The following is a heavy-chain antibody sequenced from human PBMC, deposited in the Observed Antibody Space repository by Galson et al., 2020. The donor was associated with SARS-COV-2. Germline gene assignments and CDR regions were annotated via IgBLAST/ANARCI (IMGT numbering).Heavy chain of an antibody. CDR3: ARGTLHPGHLPVRGYCSGGSCYPITGYYYYGMDV. CDR2: INHSGST. Sequence: SETLSLTCAVYGGSFSGYYWSWIRQPPGKGLEWIGEINHSGSTNYNPSLKSRVTISVDTSKNQFSLKLSSVTAADTAVYYCARGTLHPGHLPVRGYCSGGSCYPITGYYYYGMDVWGQGTTVTVSS. V-gene: IGHV4-34*01. D-gene: IGHD2-15*01. J-gene: IGHJ6*02. CDR1: GGSFSGYY.